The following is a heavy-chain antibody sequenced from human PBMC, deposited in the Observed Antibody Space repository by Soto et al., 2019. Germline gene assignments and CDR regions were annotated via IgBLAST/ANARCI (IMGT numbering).Heavy chain of an antibody. J-gene: IGHJ6*02. CDR3: AKLPTVTTDYYYYYGMDV. V-gene: IGHV3-30*02. CDR2: IWYDGSNK. CDR1: GCTFSNYG. D-gene: IGHD4-17*01. Sequence: PGGSLRLSCAASGCTFSNYGMHWVRQAPGKGLEWVAVIWYDGSNKYYADSVKGRFTISRDNSKNTLYLQMNSQRAEDTAVYYCAKLPTVTTDYYYYYGMDVWGQGTTVTVSS.